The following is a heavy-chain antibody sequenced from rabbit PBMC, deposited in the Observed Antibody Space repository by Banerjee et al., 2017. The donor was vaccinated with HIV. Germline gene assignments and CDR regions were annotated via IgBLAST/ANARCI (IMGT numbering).Heavy chain of an antibody. Sequence: QSLEESGGDLVKPGASLTLTCTASGFSFSYSDYMCWVRQPPGKGPEWIACIGAGVSYTTYYATWAKGRFTISKTSSTTVTLQMTSLTAADTATYFCARDSGTSFSSYGMDLWGQGTWSPS. CDR3: ARDSGTSFSSYGMDL. CDR1: GFSFSYSDY. V-gene: IGHV1S40*01. D-gene: IGHD8-1*01. CDR2: IGAGVSYTT. J-gene: IGHJ6*01.